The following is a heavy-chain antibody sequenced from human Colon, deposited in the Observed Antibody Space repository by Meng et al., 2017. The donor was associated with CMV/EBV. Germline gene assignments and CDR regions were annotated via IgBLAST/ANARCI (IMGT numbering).Heavy chain of an antibody. CDR2: LSSSSYI. CDR3: ARGHDFDY. Sequence: GGSLRLSCAASGFTFDSYSMNWVRQAPGKGLEWVSSLSSSSYIYYADSVKGRFTISRDNAKSSLYLQLDSLTAEDTAVYYCARGHDFDYWGQGTLVTVSS. V-gene: IGHV3-21*01. CDR1: GFTFDSYS. J-gene: IGHJ4*02.